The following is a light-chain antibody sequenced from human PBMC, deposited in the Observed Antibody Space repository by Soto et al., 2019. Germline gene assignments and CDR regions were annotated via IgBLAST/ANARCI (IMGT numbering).Light chain of an antibody. Sequence: DIQMTQSPSSLSASVGDRVTITCRASQATSSYLAWYQQKPGKVPKLLIYAASTLQSGVPSRFSGSGYGTDFTLNISSMKNEDVGSYYCQKYHSAPFTFGPGTKVDIK. V-gene: IGKV1-27*01. CDR3: QKYHSAPFT. CDR1: QATSSY. J-gene: IGKJ3*01. CDR2: AAS.